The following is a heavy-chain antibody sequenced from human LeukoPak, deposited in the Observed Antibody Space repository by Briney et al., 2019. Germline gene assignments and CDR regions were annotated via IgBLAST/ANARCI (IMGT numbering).Heavy chain of an antibody. J-gene: IGHJ5*02. CDR3: ARVSGSYYPGWFDP. CDR2: IYTSGST. D-gene: IGHD1-26*01. CDR1: GGSISSGSYY. Sequence: PSETLSLTCTVSGGSISSGSYYWSWIRQPAGKGLEWIGRIYTSGSTNYNPSLKSRVTISVDTSKNQFSLKLSSVTAADTAVYYCARVSGSYYPGWFDPWGQGTLVTVSS. V-gene: IGHV4-61*02.